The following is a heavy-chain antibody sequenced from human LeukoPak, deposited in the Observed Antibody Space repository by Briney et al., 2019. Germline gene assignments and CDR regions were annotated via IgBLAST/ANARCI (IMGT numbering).Heavy chain of an antibody. CDR1: GFSFSVYG. CDR2: ITTSSSYM. CDR3: ARDPYSGGYGAYYYYMDV. J-gene: IGHJ6*03. D-gene: IGHD6-19*01. V-gene: IGHV3-21*01. Sequence: GGSLRLSCAASGFSFSVYGMNWVRRTPGKGLEWVSSITTSSSYMFYADSVRGRFTISRDNAENSLYLQMNSLRDEDTAVYYCARDPYSGGYGAYYYYMDVWGKGTTVTVSS.